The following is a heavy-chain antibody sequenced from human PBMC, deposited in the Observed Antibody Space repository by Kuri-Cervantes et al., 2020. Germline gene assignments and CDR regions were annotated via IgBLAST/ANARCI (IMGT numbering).Heavy chain of an antibody. D-gene: IGHD1-26*01. V-gene: IGHV3-30*02. J-gene: IGHJ4*02. CDR2: IEFDGNNK. CDR3: ARWRRFATITSGRYYFDY. CDR1: GFTFSTFG. Sequence: GGSLRLSCAASGFTFSTFGMHWVRQAPGKGLEWVAFIEFDGNNKYYVDSVKGRISISRDNSKNTLYLQMNSLRYEDTAVYYCARWRRFATITSGRYYFDYWGQGTLVTVSS.